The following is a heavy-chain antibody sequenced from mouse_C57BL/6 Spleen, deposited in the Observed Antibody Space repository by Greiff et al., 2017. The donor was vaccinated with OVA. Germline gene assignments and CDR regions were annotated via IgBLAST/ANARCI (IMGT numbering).Heavy chain of an antibody. CDR2: IWSDGST. V-gene: IGHV2-6-1*01. J-gene: IGHJ4*01. CDR3: ARHDGYSYAMDY. CDR1: GFSLTSYG. Sequence: VKLMESGPGLVAPSQSLSITCTVSGFSLTSYGVPWVRQPPGKGLEWLVVIWSDGSTTYNSALKSRLSISKDNSKSQVFLKMNRLQTEDTAMYYCARHDGYSYAMDYWGQGTSVTVSS. D-gene: IGHD2-3*01.